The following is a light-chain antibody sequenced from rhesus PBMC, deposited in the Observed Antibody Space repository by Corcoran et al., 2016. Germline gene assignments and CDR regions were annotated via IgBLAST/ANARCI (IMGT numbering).Light chain of an antibody. CDR3: GQGAHLPFT. CDR2: QVS. CDR1: QSLVHSNGNTY. Sequence: DVVMTQSPLSLPITPGQPASISCRSSQSLVHSNGNTYLSWYQQKPGQPPRLLIYQVSNRYSGDPDRFSGRGAGTDCTLKISRVEAEDGGVYYCGQGAHLPFTFGPGTKLDIK. J-gene: IGKJ3*01. V-gene: IGKV2-64*01.